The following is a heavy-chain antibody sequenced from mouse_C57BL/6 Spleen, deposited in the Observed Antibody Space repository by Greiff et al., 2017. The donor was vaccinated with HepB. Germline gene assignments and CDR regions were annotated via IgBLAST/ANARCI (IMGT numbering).Heavy chain of an antibody. D-gene: IGHD4-1*01. CDR2: IDPSDSYT. CDR3: ARELTGTFDY. CDR1: GYTFTSYW. Sequence: QVQLQQPGAELVKPGASVKLSCKASGYTFTSYWMQWVKQRPGQGLEWIGEIDPSDSYTNYNQKFKGKATLTVDTSSSTAYMQLSSLTSEDSAVYYCARELTGTFDYWGQGTTLTVSS. J-gene: IGHJ2*01. V-gene: IGHV1-50*01.